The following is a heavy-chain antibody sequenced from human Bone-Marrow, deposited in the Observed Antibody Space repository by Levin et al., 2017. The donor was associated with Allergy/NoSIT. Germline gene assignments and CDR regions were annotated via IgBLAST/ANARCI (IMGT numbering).Heavy chain of an antibody. CDR3: AKFLEVTPFDG. V-gene: IGHV3-48*03. D-gene: IGHD3-3*01. CDR2: IRATAKTV. Sequence: GGSLRLSCAASGFTFRNYAMSWVRQAPGKGLEWLASIRATAKTVFYADSVQGRFTISRDNTNNALYLQMNNLRVEDTATYYCAKFLEVTPFDGWGQGTLVSVSS. J-gene: IGHJ4*02. CDR1: GFTFRNYA.